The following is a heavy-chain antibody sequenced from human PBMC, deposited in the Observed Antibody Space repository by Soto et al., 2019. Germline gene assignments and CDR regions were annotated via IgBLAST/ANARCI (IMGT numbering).Heavy chain of an antibody. CDR1: GFTFSSYE. V-gene: IGHV3-48*03. Sequence: GGSLRLSCAASGFTFSSYEMNWVRQAPGKGLEWVSYISSSGSTIYYADSVKGRFTISRDNSKSTLYLQMNSLRAEDTAVYYCAGTKYYFDYWGQGTLVTVSS. CDR2: ISSSGSTI. CDR3: AGTKYYFDY. J-gene: IGHJ4*02.